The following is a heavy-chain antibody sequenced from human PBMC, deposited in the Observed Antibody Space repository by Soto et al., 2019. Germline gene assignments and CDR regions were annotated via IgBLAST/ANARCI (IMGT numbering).Heavy chain of an antibody. CDR2: ISAYNGNT. Sequence: QVQLVQSGAEVKKPGASVKVSCKASGYTFTSYGISWVRQAPGQGLEWMGWISAYNGNTNYAQKLQGRVTMTTDTATSTDYMELRSLRSDDTAVYYCARDEVYNATRWSSGWFDPWGQGTLVTVSS. V-gene: IGHV1-18*01. D-gene: IGHD3-3*01. CDR3: ARDEVYNATRWSSGWFDP. CDR1: GYTFTSYG. J-gene: IGHJ5*02.